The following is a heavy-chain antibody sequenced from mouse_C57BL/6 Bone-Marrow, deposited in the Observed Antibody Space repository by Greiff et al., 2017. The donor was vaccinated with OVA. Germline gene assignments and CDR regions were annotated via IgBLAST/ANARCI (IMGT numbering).Heavy chain of an antibody. CDR2: IYPGSGST. CDR1: GYTFTSYW. V-gene: IGHV1-55*01. CDR3: ARFYYSNEAMDY. Sequence: QVQLQQPGAELVKPGASVKMSCKASGYTFTSYWITWVKQRPGQGLEWIGDIYPGSGSTNYNEKFKSKATLTVDTSSSTAYMQLSSLTSEDSAVYYWARFYYSNEAMDYWGQGTSVTVSS. D-gene: IGHD2-5*01. J-gene: IGHJ4*01.